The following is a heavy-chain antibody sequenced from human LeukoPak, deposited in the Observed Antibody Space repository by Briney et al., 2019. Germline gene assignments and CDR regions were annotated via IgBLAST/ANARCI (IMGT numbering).Heavy chain of an antibody. V-gene: IGHV5-51*01. CDR1: GYSFTSYW. D-gene: IGHD3-10*01. CDR3: ARPRGVKPATNWFDP. Sequence: GESLKISCKGAGYSFTSYWVGWVRQMRGKGVEGMGIIYPGDSDTRYSPSLQGQVPISADKSISTAYLQWSSLKASDTAMYYCARPRGVKPATNWFDPWGQGTLVTVSS. J-gene: IGHJ5*02. CDR2: IYPGDSDT.